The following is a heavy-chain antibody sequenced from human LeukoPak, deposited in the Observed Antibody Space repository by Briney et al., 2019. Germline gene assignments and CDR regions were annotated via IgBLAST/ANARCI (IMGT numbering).Heavy chain of an antibody. J-gene: IGHJ5*02. Sequence: ASVTVSCKASGYTFTSYDINWVRQAAGQGLEWMGWMNPNSGNTGYAQKFQGRVTMTRNTSISTAYMELSSLRSEDTAVYYCARAHFSGITGTTEPFFQFDPWGQGTLVTVSS. CDR3: ARAHFSGITGTTEPFFQFDP. V-gene: IGHV1-8*01. CDR1: GYTFTSYD. CDR2: MNPNSGNT. D-gene: IGHD1-7*01.